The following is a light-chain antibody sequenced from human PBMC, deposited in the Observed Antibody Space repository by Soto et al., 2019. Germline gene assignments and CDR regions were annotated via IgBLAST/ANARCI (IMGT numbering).Light chain of an antibody. V-gene: IGLV2-8*01. CDR2: EVS. J-gene: IGLJ1*01. CDR3: NSNAGYIHV. Sequence: QSALTQPPSASGSPGQSVTISCTGTSSDIGGYNYVSWYQQHPGKAPKLIIYEVSKQPSGVPDRFTGSKSGNTASLTVSGLQAEDDADYYCNSNAGYIHVFGTGTKVTV. CDR1: SSDIGGYNY.